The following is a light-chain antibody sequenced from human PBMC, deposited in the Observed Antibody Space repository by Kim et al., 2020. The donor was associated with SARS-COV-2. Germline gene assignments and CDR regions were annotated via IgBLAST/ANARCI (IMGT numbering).Light chain of an antibody. V-gene: IGKV3-11*01. J-gene: IGKJ4*01. CDR3: QQRSNWPPET. CDR1: QSVSSY. CDR2: DAS. Sequence: EIVLTQSPATLSLSPGERATLSCRASQSVSSYLAWYQQKPGQAPRLLIYDASNRATGIPARFSGSGSGTDFTLTISSLEPEDFAVYYCQQRSNWPPETFGGGTKVEI.